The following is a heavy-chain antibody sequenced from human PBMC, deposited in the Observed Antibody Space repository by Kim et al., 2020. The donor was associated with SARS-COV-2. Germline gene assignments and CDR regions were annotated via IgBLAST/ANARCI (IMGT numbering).Heavy chain of an antibody. V-gene: IGHV4-39*01. Sequence: SETLSLTCTVSGGSISSSSYYWGWIRQPPGKGLEWIGSIYYSGSTYYNPSLKSRVTISVDTSKNQFSLKLSSVTAADTAVYYCASPGWLQPFGYWGQGTLVTVSS. J-gene: IGHJ4*02. CDR1: GGSISSSSYY. CDR3: ASPGWLQPFGY. CDR2: IYYSGST. D-gene: IGHD5-18*01.